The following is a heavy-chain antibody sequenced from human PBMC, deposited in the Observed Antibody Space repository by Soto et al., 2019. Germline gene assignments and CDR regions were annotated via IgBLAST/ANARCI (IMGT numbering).Heavy chain of an antibody. V-gene: IGHV4-31*03. J-gene: IGHJ4*02. CDR3: ARDVARGGNFDY. Sequence: QVQLQESGPGLVKPSQTLSLTCTVSGGSISSGGYYWSWIRQHPGKGLEWIGYIYYSGSTYYNPSLKSRVTISVDTSKNPFSLKLRSVTAADTAVYYCARDVARGGNFDYWGQGTLVTVSS. CDR2: IYYSGST. CDR1: GGSISSGGYY. D-gene: IGHD3-16*01.